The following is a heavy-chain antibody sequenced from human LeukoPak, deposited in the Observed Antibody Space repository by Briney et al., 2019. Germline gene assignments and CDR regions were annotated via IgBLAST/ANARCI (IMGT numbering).Heavy chain of an antibody. CDR2: ISSNGGST. V-gene: IGHV3-64*01. CDR3: ARYSGTYYGIDY. Sequence: GGSLRLSCAASGFTFSSYSMHWVRQAPGKGLEYVSAISSNGGSTYFANSVRGRFTISRDNSKNTLYLQLGSLRPEDMAVYYCARYSGTYYGIDYWGQGTLVTVSS. CDR1: GFTFSSYS. J-gene: IGHJ4*02. D-gene: IGHD1-26*01.